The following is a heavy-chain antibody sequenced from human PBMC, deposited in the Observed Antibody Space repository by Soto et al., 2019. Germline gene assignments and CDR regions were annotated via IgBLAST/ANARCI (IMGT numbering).Heavy chain of an antibody. CDR3: ASRYGSGRYYFDN. Sequence: SETLCLTCGVDGGSCSFYCCSWIRQSPGKGLEWIGEINDVGNTNYNPSLKSRVTMSADTSKNQFSLKLTSVTAADTAVYFCASRYGSGRYYFDNWGRGTLVTVSS. CDR1: GGSCSFYC. J-gene: IGHJ4*02. V-gene: IGHV4-34*01. CDR2: INDVGNT. D-gene: IGHD3-10*01.